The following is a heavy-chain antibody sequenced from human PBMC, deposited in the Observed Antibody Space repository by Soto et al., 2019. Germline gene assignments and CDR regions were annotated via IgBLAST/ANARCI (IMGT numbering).Heavy chain of an antibody. CDR2: INHSGST. V-gene: IGHV4-34*01. CDR3: ARRPRYSSSWYVGHYYYYGMDV. J-gene: IGHJ6*02. Sequence: SETLSLTCAVYGGSFSGYYWSWIRQPPGKGLEWIGEINHSGSTNYNPSLKSRVTISVDTSKNQFSLKLSSVTAADTAVYYCARRPRYSSSWYVGHYYYYGMDVWGQGTTVTVSS. D-gene: IGHD6-13*01. CDR1: GGSFSGYY.